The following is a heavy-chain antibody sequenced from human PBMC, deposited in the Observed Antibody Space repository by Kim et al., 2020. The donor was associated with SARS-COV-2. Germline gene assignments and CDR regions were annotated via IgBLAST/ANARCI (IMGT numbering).Heavy chain of an antibody. D-gene: IGHD3-16*01. V-gene: IGHV1-24*01. Sequence: DGETIYAQKFQGRVTMTEDTSTDTACMELSSLRSEDTAVYYCATDGGLDYWGQGTLVTVSS. CDR2: DGET. CDR3: ATDGGLDY. J-gene: IGHJ4*02.